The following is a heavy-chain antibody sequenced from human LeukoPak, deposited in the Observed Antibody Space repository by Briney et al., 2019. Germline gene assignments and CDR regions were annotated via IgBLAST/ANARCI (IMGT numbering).Heavy chain of an antibody. V-gene: IGHV4-34*01. CDR3: ARGLTIFGVVRYYFDY. J-gene: IGHJ4*02. CDR2: INHSGST. D-gene: IGHD3-3*01. Sequence: SETLSLTCAVYGGSFSGYYWSWIRQPPGKGLEWIGEINHSGSTNYNPSLKSRVTISVDTSKNQFSLKLSSVTAADTAVYYCARGLTIFGVVRYYFDYWGQGTLATVSS. CDR1: GGSFSGYY.